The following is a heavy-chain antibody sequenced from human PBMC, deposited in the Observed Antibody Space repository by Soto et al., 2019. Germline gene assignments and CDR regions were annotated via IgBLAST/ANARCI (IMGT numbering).Heavy chain of an antibody. CDR2: INHLETT. CDR1: GASITYGAYS. CDR3: ARGGGFDSFDY. Sequence: SETLSLTCTVSGASITYGAYSWSWIRQTPGKGLEWIGYINHLETTFYNPSFGSRLTLSIDRTKNQFSLNLKSMSAADRAVYFCARGGGFDSFDYWGQGILVTVSS. J-gene: IGHJ4*02. D-gene: IGHD3-10*01. V-gene: IGHV4-30-2*01.